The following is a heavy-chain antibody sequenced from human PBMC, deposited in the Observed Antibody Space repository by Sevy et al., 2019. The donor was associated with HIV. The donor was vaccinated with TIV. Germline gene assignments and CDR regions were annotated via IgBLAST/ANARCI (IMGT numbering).Heavy chain of an antibody. D-gene: IGHD2-15*01. CDR2: IVVGSGHI. CDR1: GFTFSNRA. Sequence: ASVKVSCQASGFTFSNRAVQWVRQARGQRPEWIGWIVVGSGHINYAENFQERVTLTRDMSTNTAYMELTSLRVEDTAVYYCATESRGSCTGGSCSVDNGMDVWGQGTTVTVSS. J-gene: IGHJ6*02. V-gene: IGHV1-58*01. CDR3: ATESRGSCTGGSCSVDNGMDV.